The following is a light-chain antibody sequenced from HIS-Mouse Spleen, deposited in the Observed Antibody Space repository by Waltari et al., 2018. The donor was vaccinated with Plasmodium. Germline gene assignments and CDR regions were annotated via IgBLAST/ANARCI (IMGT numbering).Light chain of an antibody. V-gene: IGKV1-5*03. Sequence: IQMTQSPSTLSASVGDRVTITCRASQSISSRLVWYQQKPGKAPKLLIYKASSLESGVPSRFSGSGSGTEFTLTISSLQPDDFATYYCQQYNSYSWTFGQGTKVEIK. J-gene: IGKJ1*01. CDR3: QQYNSYSWT. CDR2: KAS. CDR1: QSISSR.